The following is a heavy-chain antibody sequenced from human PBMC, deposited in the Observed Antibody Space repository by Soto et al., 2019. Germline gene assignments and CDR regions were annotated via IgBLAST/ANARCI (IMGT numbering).Heavy chain of an antibody. CDR1: GYTFTSYG. J-gene: IGHJ6*02. V-gene: IGHV1-18*01. CDR3: ARSLGSYYEQAYYYYGVDV. CDR2: ISAYNGNT. D-gene: IGHD3-10*01. Sequence: EASVKVSCKASGYTFTSYGISWVRQAPGQGLEWMGWISAYNGNTNYAQKLQGRVTMTTDTSTSTAYMELRSLRSDDTAVYYCARSLGSYYEQAYYYYGVDVWGQGTTVTVSS.